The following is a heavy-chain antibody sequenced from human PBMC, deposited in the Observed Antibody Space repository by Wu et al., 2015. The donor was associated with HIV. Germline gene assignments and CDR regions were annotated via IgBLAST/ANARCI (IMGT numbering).Heavy chain of an antibody. D-gene: IGHD1-26*01. V-gene: IGHV1-18*01. CDR2: ISAYNGNT. CDR3: ARTPRGSYFYYYGMDV. Sequence: QVQLVQSGAEMKKPGASVKVSCKASGYTFTSYGISWVRQAPGQGLEWMGWISAYNGNTNYAQKLQGRVTMTTDTSTSTAYMELRSLRSDDTAVYYCARTPRGSYFYYYGMDVWGQGTTVTVSS. J-gene: IGHJ6*02. CDR1: GYTFTSYG.